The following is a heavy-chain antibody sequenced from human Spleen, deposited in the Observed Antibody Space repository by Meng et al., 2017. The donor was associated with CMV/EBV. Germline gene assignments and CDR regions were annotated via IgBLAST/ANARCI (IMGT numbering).Heavy chain of an antibody. J-gene: IGHJ4*02. Sequence: GSLKISCAASGFTVSSKFMTWVRQAPGKGLEWVSTIYSGGSTEYADSVKGRFTVSRDNSQNTLYLQMNSLRVEDTAVYYCVREGGYCRGTRGSSCYYFDYWGQGTLVTVSS. CDR3: VREGGYCRGTRGSSCYYFDY. CDR1: GFTVSSKF. V-gene: IGHV3-53*01. CDR2: IYSGGST. D-gene: IGHD2-2*01.